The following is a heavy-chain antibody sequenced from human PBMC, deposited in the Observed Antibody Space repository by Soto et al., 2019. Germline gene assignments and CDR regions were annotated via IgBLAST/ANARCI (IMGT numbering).Heavy chain of an antibody. CDR1: GLTFGDHT. CDR2: IRSKAYGGTT. Sequence: GGSLRLSCTTSGLTFGDHTMSWFRQAPGKGLEWVGSIRSKAYGGTTEYAASVKGRFTISRDDSKSIAYLQMNSLKIEDTAVYYCTRVDWTDAWFDPWGQGTPVTVSS. V-gene: IGHV3-49*03. CDR3: TRVDWTDAWFDP. J-gene: IGHJ5*02. D-gene: IGHD2-2*03.